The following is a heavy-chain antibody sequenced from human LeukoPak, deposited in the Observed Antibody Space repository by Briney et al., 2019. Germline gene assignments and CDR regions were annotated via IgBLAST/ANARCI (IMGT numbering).Heavy chain of an antibody. D-gene: IGHD3-22*01. V-gene: IGHV1-2*02. CDR2: INPNSGGT. Sequence: ASVKVSCKASGYTFTGYYMHWVRQAPGQGLEWMGWINPNSGGTNYAQKFRGRVTMTRDTSISTAYMELSRLRSDDTAVYYCAREVISDSSIAYYFDYWGQGTLVTVSS. J-gene: IGHJ4*02. CDR3: AREVISDSSIAYYFDY. CDR1: GYTFTGYY.